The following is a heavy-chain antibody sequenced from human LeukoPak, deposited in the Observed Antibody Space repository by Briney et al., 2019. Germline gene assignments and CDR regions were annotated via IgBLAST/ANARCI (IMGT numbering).Heavy chain of an antibody. CDR1: GYTFTSYY. V-gene: IGHV1-18*04. D-gene: IGHD6-13*01. Sequence: ASVKVSCKASGYTFTSYYMHWVRQAPGQGLEWMGWISAYNGNTNYAQKLQGRVTMTTDTSTSTAYMELRSLRSDDAAVYYCARGEPDLYSSSWPFDYWGQGTLVTVSS. CDR3: ARGEPDLYSSSWPFDY. J-gene: IGHJ4*02. CDR2: ISAYNGNT.